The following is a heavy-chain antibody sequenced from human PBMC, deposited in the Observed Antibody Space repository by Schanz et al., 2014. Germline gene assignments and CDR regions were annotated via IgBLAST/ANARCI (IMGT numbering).Heavy chain of an antibody. V-gene: IGHV3-30*03. D-gene: IGHD6-13*01. CDR2: ISYHGSER. CDR1: GFSFSDYG. CDR3: ARDRQQLVGRIGYYYGMDV. Sequence: QVQLVESGGGVVQPGRSLRLSCAGSGFSFSDYGMHWVRQAPGRGLEWVAVISYHGSERYYADSVKGRFTISRDNSKNTLYLQMNSLRTEDTAVYYCARDRQQLVGRIGYYYGMDVWGQGTTVTGSS. J-gene: IGHJ6*02.